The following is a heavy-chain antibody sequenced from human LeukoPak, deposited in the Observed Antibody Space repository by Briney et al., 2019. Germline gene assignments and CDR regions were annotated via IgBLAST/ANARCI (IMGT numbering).Heavy chain of an antibody. J-gene: IGHJ3*02. V-gene: IGHV5-51*01. CDR1: GYSFTTYW. Sequence: GESLKISCKGSGYSFTTYWIGWVRQMPGKGLKWMGIIFPGDSDTIYSPSFQGHVTISADRSISTAYLQWTSLKASDTAIYYCARRGDAFDIWGQGTMVTVSS. CDR2: IFPGDSDT. CDR3: ARRGDAFDI.